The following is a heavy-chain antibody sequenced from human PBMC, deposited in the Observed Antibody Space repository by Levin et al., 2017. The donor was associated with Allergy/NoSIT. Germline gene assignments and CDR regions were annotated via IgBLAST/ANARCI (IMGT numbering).Heavy chain of an antibody. CDR1: GGSFSGYY. V-gene: IGHV4-34*01. CDR3: ARGYCSGGSCWYYFDY. Sequence: ESLKISCAVYGGSFSGYYWSWIRQPPGKGLEWIGEINHSGSTNYNPSLKSRVTISVDTSKNQFSLKLSSVTAADTAVYYCARGYCSGGSCWYYFDYWGQGTLVTVSS. CDR2: INHSGST. J-gene: IGHJ4*02. D-gene: IGHD2-15*01.